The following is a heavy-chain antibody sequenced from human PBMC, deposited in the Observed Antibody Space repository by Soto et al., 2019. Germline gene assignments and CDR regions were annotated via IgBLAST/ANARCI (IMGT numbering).Heavy chain of an antibody. V-gene: IGHV4-30-2*01. CDR3: ARSQTTVTSYDA. Sequence: QLQLQESGSGLVKPSQTLSLTCAVSGGSISSGGYSWSWIRQPPGKGLEWIGYIYHSGSNYYNPSLENPVTESVDRSKTMFSAKPTSLTAADTSVYYCARSQTTVTSYDAGAERTLETVSA. CDR1: GGSISSGGYS. CDR2: IYHSGSN. J-gene: IGHJ5*02. D-gene: IGHD4-17*01.